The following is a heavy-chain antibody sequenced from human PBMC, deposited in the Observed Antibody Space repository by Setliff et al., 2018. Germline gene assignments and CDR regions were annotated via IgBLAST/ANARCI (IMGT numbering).Heavy chain of an antibody. Sequence: ASVKVSCKASGYTFTDYGVTWVRQAPGQGLEWMGIINPGGGSASIVQKFQGRVTMTSDTSTSTVYMELNSLTSNDTAVYYCARAGLAAAGRKGVFDHWGQGTLVTVSS. D-gene: IGHD6-13*01. CDR2: INPGGGSA. V-gene: IGHV1-46*01. CDR3: ARAGLAAAGRKGVFDH. J-gene: IGHJ4*02. CDR1: GYTFTDYG.